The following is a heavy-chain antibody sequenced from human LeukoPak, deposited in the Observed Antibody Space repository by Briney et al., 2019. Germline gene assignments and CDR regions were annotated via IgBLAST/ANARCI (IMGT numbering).Heavy chain of an antibody. CDR2: ISGSGGSK. V-gene: IGHV3-23*01. Sequence: PGGSLRLSCAASGFTFSSYGMSWVRQAPGKGLEWVSAISGSGGSKYYADSVKGRFTISRDNSKNTLYLQMNSLRAEDTAVYYCAKGLYYDSTGFDYWGQGTLVTVSS. J-gene: IGHJ4*02. D-gene: IGHD3-22*01. CDR1: GFTFSSYG. CDR3: AKGLYYDSTGFDY.